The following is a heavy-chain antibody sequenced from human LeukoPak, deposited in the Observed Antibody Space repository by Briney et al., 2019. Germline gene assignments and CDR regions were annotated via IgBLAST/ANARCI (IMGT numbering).Heavy chain of an antibody. V-gene: IGHV3-7*03. CDR2: IKQDGSEK. Sequence: GGSLRLSCVVSGFTLSNSWMSWVRQAPGKGLEWVANIKQDGSEKYYVGSVKGRFTISRDNAKNSLYLQMSSLRAEDTAVYYCARATSAYYYPDAFDIWGQGTMVTVSS. J-gene: IGHJ3*02. D-gene: IGHD3-22*01. CDR1: GFTLSNSW. CDR3: ARATSAYYYPDAFDI.